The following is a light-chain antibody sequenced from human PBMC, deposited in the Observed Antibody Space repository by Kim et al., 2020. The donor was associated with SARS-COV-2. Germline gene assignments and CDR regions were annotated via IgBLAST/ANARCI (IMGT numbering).Light chain of an antibody. V-gene: IGLV1-44*01. CDR1: SSHIGSNP. Sequence: GQRVTISCSGSSSHIGSNPISWYQQVPGAAPKLLIYSNDQRPSGVADRFSGSKSGTAASLAISGLQSEDEADYYCAVWDDSLNGRVFGGGTQLTVL. CDR3: AVWDDSLNGRV. J-gene: IGLJ3*02. CDR2: SND.